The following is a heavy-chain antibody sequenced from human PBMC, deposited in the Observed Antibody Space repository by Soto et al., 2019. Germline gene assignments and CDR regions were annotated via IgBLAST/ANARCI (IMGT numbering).Heavy chain of an antibody. CDR1: GYTLTELS. CDR3: ATTQQLVVPAATLDY. CDR2: FDPEDGET. V-gene: IGHV1-24*01. J-gene: IGHJ4*02. D-gene: IGHD2-2*01. Sequence: VASVKISCKVSGYTLTELSMHWVRQAPGKGLEWMGGFDPEDGETIYAQKFQGRVTMTEDTSTDTAYMELSSLRSEDTAVYYCATTQQLVVPAATLDYWGQGTLVTVSS.